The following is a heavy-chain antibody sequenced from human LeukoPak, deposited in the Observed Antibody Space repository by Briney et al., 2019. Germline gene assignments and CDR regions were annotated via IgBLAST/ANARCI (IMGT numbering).Heavy chain of an antibody. CDR3: ARGPMVRGAYGMDV. CDR2: INFDGSST. CDR1: GFTFSGSW. V-gene: IGHV3-74*01. D-gene: IGHD3-10*01. J-gene: IGHJ6*02. Sequence: GGSLRLSCAASGFTFSGSWMFWVRQAPRKGLLWVSRINFDGSSTSYADTVKGRFTISRDNAENTLYLQMNSLRAEDTAVYYCARGPMVRGAYGMDVWGQGTTVTVSS.